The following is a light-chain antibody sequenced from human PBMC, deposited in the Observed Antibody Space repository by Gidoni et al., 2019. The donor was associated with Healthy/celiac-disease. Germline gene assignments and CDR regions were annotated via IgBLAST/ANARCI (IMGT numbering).Light chain of an antibody. CDR2: CAS. CDR3: QQYGSSPRGT. Sequence: EIVLTHSPGTLSLSPGERATLPCRASQSVSSSYLAWYQQKPGQAPRLLIYCASSRATGIPDRFSGSGSGTDFTLTISRLEPEDFAVYYCQQYGSSPRGTFGQGTKLEIK. CDR1: QSVSSSY. V-gene: IGKV3-20*01. J-gene: IGKJ2*02.